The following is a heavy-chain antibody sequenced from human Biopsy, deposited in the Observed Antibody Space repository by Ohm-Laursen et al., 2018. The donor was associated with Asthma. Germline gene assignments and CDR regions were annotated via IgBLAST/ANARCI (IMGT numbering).Heavy chain of an antibody. CDR2: ISAYNGNT. Sequence: ASVKVSCKVHGDILSSFGIKWVRKAPGQGLEWMGWISAYNGNTNYAQKLQGRVTMTTDTSTSTVYMELSSLRSEDTAVYYCARAGALIVGATMGYWGQGTLVTVSS. CDR1: GDILSSFG. V-gene: IGHV1-18*01. J-gene: IGHJ4*02. CDR3: ARAGALIVGATMGY. D-gene: IGHD1-26*01.